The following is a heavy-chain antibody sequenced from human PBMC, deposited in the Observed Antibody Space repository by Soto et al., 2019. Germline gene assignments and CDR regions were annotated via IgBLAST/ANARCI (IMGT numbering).Heavy chain of an antibody. CDR3: AREEGGCYDHRWFDP. CDR2: IYYSGST. CDR1: GGSISSGGYY. D-gene: IGHD5-12*01. V-gene: IGHV4-31*02. Sequence: SETLSLTCTVSGGSISSGGYYWSWIRQHPGKGLEWIGYIYYSGSTYYNPSLKSRVTISVDTSKNQLSLKLSSVTAADTAVYYCAREEGGCYDHRWFDPWGQGTLVTVSS. J-gene: IGHJ5*02.